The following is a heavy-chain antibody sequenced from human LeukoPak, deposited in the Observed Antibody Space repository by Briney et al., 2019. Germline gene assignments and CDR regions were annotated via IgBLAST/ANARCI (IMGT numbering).Heavy chain of an antibody. CDR1: GFIFSSYD. D-gene: IGHD4-17*01. CDR3: AKDKATVTWFDY. J-gene: IGHJ4*02. Sequence: PGGSLRLSCAASGFIFSSYDMSWVRQAAGKGLEWVSAISGGGGSTYYADSVKGRLTISRDNSKNTLYLQMNSLRAEDTAVYYCAKDKATVTWFDYWGQGTLVTVSS. V-gene: IGHV3-23*01. CDR2: ISGGGGST.